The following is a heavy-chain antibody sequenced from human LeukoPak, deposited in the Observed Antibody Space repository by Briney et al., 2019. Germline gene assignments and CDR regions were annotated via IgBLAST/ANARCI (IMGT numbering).Heavy chain of an antibody. Sequence: PGGSVRLSCAASGFTFSSYGMEWVRQAPGKGLEWVGYIRYYGSNKYYADNVKGRFTISRDNSNNTAYLQMNSLRSEDTAVYHCAGGSVSSSWYAGDALDIWGQGTMVTVSS. CDR3: AGGSVSSSWYAGDALDI. CDR2: IRYYGSNK. CDR1: GFTFSSYG. V-gene: IGHV3-30*02. J-gene: IGHJ3*02. D-gene: IGHD6-13*01.